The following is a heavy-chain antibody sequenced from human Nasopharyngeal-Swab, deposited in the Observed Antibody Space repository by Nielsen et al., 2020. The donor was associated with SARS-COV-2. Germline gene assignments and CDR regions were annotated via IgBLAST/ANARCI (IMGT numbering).Heavy chain of an antibody. V-gene: IGHV3-15*01. D-gene: IGHD3-22*01. J-gene: IGHJ1*01. Sequence: VRQAPGKGLEWVGRIKSKTDGGTTDYAAPVKGRFTISRDDSKNTLYLQMNSLKTEDTAVYYCTTDRGYYDSSGYYNRAFQRWGQGTLVTVSS. CDR3: TTDRGYYDSSGYYNRAFQR. CDR2: IKSKTDGGTT.